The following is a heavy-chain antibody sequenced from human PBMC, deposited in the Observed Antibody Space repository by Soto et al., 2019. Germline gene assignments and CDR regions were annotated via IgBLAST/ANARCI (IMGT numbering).Heavy chain of an antibody. J-gene: IGHJ6*02. D-gene: IGHD6-13*01. CDR1: GGSTSSSSYY. CDR3: ARQGSSYGYYYYYGMDV. CDR2: IYYSGST. V-gene: IGHV4-39*01. Sequence: SETLSLTCTVSGGSTSSSSYYWGWIRQPPGKGLEWIGSIYYSGSTYYNPSLKSRVTISVDTSKNQFSLKLSSVTAADTAVYYCARQGSSYGYYYYYGMDVWGQGTTVTVSS.